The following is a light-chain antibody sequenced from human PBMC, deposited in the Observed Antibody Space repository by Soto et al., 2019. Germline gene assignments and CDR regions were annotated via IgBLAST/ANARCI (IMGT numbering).Light chain of an antibody. Sequence: QSVLTQPASVSGSPGQSITISCTGTSSDVGGYKYVSWYQQHPGKAPKLIIHEVSSRPSGVSSRFSVSKSGNTASLTISGLQAEDEADYYCSSYTSSATLVFGVGTKVTVL. CDR1: SSDVGGYKY. J-gene: IGLJ2*01. CDR2: EVS. CDR3: SSYTSSATLV. V-gene: IGLV2-14*01.